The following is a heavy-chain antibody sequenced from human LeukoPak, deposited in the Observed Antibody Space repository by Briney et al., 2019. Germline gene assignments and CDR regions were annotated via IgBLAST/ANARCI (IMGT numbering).Heavy chain of an antibody. D-gene: IGHD1-26*01. V-gene: IGHV4-30-4*08. CDR1: GGSISSGDYY. CDR3: ARVDPSIVGANDY. Sequence: SQTLSLTCTVSGGSISSGDYYWSWIRQPPGKGLEWIGYIYYSGSTYYNPSLKSRVTISVDTSKNQFSLKLSSVTAADTAVYYCARVDPSIVGANDYWGQGTLVTVSS. J-gene: IGHJ4*02. CDR2: IYYSGST.